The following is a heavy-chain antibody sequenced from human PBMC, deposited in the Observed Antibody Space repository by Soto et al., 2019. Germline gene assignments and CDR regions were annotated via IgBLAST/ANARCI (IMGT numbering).Heavy chain of an antibody. V-gene: IGHV3-48*03. CDR1: GFTLRNYE. J-gene: IGHJ4*02. Sequence: EGSLRLSCAASGFTLRNYEMNWVRQAPGKGLEWISKISGSNNNIYYADSVRGRFTISRDNAKNSLYLQMNSLRAEDTAIYYCASERLCGADCYFFDNWGQGTQVTVSS. CDR3: ASERLCGADCYFFDN. CDR2: ISGSNNNI. D-gene: IGHD2-21*02.